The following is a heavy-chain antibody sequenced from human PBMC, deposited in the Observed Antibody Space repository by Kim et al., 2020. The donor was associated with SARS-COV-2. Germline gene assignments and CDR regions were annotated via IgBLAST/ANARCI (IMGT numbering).Heavy chain of an antibody. J-gene: IGHJ6*03. V-gene: IGHV3-23*01. CDR3: AKGPSPTWIQLWFADTYYMDV. D-gene: IGHD5-18*01. CDR1: GFTFSSYA. Sequence: GGSLRLSCAASGFTFSSYAMSWVRQAPGKGLEWVSAISGSGGSTYYADSVKGRFTISRDNSKNTLYLQMNSLRAEDTAVYYCAKGPSPTWIQLWFADTYYMDVWGKGTTVTVSS. CDR2: ISGSGGST.